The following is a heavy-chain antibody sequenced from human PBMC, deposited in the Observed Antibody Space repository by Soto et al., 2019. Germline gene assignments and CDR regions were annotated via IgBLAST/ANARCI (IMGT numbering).Heavy chain of an antibody. D-gene: IGHD3-10*01. CDR3: ARGWFGPDV. CDR1: GFTLSGRS. Sequence: EVQLVESGGGLVQPGGSLRLSCAASGFTLSGRSMHWVRQAPGKGLVWVSGIDNAGTDSTYADSVKGRFTSSRDNAKNMLYLQTTSLRVENTAVYYSARGWFGPDVWGKGTTVTVPS. CDR2: IDNAGTDS. V-gene: IGHV3-74*01. J-gene: IGHJ6*04.